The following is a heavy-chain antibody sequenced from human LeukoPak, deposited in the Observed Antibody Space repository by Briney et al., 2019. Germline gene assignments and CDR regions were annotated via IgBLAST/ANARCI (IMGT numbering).Heavy chain of an antibody. Sequence: GGSLRLSCAASGFTFSSYSMNWVRQAPGKGLEWVSYISSSSSTIYYADSVKGRFTISRDNSKNTLYLQLNSLRAEDTAVYYCARQHCSGGDCYFFDWGQGTLVTVSS. V-gene: IGHV3-48*01. J-gene: IGHJ4*02. CDR1: GFTFSSYS. CDR3: ARQHCSGGDCYFFD. CDR2: ISSSSSTI. D-gene: IGHD2-15*01.